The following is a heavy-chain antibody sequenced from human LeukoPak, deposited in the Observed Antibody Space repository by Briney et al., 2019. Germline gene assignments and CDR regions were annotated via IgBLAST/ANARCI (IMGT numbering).Heavy chain of an antibody. V-gene: IGHV4-34*01. CDR1: GGSFSGYY. J-gene: IGHJ3*02. D-gene: IGHD1-1*01. CDR3: ASWTSDAFDI. Sequence: SETLSLTWAVYGGSFSGYYWSWIRQPPGKGLEWIGEINHSGSTNYNPSLKSRVTISVDTSKNQFSLKLSSVTAADTAVYYCASWTSDAFDIWGQGTMVTVSS. CDR2: INHSGST.